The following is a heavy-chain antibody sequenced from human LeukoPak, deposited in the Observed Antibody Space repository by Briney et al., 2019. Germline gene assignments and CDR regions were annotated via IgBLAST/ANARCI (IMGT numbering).Heavy chain of an antibody. V-gene: IGHV4-34*01. Sequence: ASETLSLTCAVYGGSFSGYYWSWIRQPPGTGLEWIGEINHSGSTNYNPSLKSRVTISVDTSNNQFSPKLSSVTAPDTAVYYCARGRGQWLIWKAFDIWGQGTMVTVSS. CDR1: GGSFSGYY. CDR2: INHSGST. D-gene: IGHD6-19*01. CDR3: ARGRGQWLIWKAFDI. J-gene: IGHJ3*02.